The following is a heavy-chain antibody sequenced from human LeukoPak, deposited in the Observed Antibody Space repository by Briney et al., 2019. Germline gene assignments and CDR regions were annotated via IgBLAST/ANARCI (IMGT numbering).Heavy chain of an antibody. V-gene: IGHV1-46*01. Sequence: ASVKVSCKASGYTFTSCYMHWVRQAPGQGLEWMGIINPSGGSTSYAQKFQGRVTMTRDTSTSTVYMELSSLRAEDTAVYYCARPNIRHKWELGPLKLPVLDAFDIWGQGTMVTVSS. J-gene: IGHJ3*02. CDR2: INPSGGST. D-gene: IGHD1-26*01. CDR1: GYTFTSCY. CDR3: ARPNIRHKWELGPLKLPVLDAFDI.